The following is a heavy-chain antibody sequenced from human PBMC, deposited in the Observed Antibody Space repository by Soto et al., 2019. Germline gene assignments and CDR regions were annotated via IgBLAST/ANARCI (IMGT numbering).Heavy chain of an antibody. CDR3: AKNLQPSIVVVPTALDY. J-gene: IGHJ4*02. CDR1: GFAFSSYA. V-gene: IGHV3-23*01. D-gene: IGHD2-2*01. Sequence: VQLLESGGGLVQPGGSLRLSCAASGFAFSSYAMSWVRQAPGKGLEWVSVISGSGGSTYYADSVKGRFTISRDNSKNTLYLQMNSLRADDTAVYYCAKNLQPSIVVVPTALDYWGQGTLVTVSS. CDR2: ISGSGGST.